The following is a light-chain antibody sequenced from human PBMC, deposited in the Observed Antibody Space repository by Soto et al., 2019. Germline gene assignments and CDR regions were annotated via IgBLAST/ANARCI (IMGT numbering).Light chain of an antibody. CDR3: SSYWNSSSLYV. CDR1: SGDVGGYNL. J-gene: IGLJ1*01. Sequence: QSALTQPASVSGSPGQSITISCTGTSGDVGGYNLVSWYQQHPDKAPKLMIYDVNNRPSGVSFRFSGSKSGNTASLTISGLQAEDEDEYYCSSYWNSSSLYVFGTGTKVTVL. V-gene: IGLV2-14*03. CDR2: DVN.